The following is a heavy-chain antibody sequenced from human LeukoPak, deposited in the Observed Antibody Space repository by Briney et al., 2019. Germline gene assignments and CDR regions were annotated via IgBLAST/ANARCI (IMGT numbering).Heavy chain of an antibody. CDR3: ASDFTGRDDY. V-gene: IGHV3-74*01. J-gene: IGHJ4*02. Sequence: GGSLTLSCPASGFTFSSYWMHGVRQAPAKGLVGVSRMNTDGSRTDYADSVKGRFTISRDNAKNTLYLQMNSLGAEDTAVYSCASDFTGRDDYWGQGTLVTVSS. D-gene: IGHD2-8*02. CDR1: GFTFSSYW. CDR2: MNTDGSRT.